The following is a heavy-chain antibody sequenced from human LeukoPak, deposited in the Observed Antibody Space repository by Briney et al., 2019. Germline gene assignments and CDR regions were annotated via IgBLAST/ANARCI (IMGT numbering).Heavy chain of an antibody. CDR1: GFTFSSYA. CDR3: ARAPGYYDSSGYI. D-gene: IGHD3-22*01. J-gene: IGHJ4*02. CDR2: ISSNGGST. Sequence: PGGSLRLSCAASGFTFSSYAMHWVRQAPGKGREYVSAISSNGGSTYYADSVKGRFTISRDNSKNTLYLQMGSLRAEDMAVYYCARAPGYYDSSGYIWGQGTLVTVSS. V-gene: IGHV3-64*02.